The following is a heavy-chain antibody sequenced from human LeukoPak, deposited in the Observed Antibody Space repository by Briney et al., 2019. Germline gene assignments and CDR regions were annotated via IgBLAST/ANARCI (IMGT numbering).Heavy chain of an antibody. CDR3: AKDPSFIAVAPTLDY. V-gene: IGHV3-23*01. Sequence: GGSLRLSCAASGFTFSSYAMSWVRQAPGKGLEWVSFISAGGGSTYYADPVKGRFTISRDNSKNTLYLQMNSLRAEDTAVYYCAKDPSFIAVAPTLDYWGQGTLVTVSS. CDR1: GFTFSSYA. CDR2: ISAGGGST. J-gene: IGHJ4*02. D-gene: IGHD6-19*01.